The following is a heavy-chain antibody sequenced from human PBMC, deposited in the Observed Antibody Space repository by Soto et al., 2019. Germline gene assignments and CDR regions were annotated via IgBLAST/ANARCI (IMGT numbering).Heavy chain of an antibody. D-gene: IGHD3-3*01. J-gene: IGHJ5*02. CDR3: ARAQSSYDFWSGYYSNNWFDP. V-gene: IGHV4-59*08. Sequence: SETLSLTCTVSGGSISSYYWSWIRQPPGKGLEWIGYIYYSGSTNYNPSLKSRVTISVDTSKNQFSLKLSSVTAADTAVYYCARAQSSYDFWSGYYSNNWFDPWGQGTLVTVSS. CDR1: GGSISSYY. CDR2: IYYSGST.